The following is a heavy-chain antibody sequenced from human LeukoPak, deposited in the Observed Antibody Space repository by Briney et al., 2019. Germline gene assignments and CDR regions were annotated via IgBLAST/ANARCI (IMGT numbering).Heavy chain of an antibody. CDR1: GGSISSGGYY. CDR2: IYHSGST. Sequence: SETLSLTCTVSGGSISSGGYYWSWIRQPPGKGLEWIGYIYHSGSTYYNPSLKSRVTISVDRSKNQFSLKLSSVTAADTAVYYCARGPPSITMIVVVISDYWYFDLWGRGTLVTVSS. V-gene: IGHV4-30-2*01. CDR3: ARGPPSITMIVVVISDYWYFDL. D-gene: IGHD3-22*01. J-gene: IGHJ2*01.